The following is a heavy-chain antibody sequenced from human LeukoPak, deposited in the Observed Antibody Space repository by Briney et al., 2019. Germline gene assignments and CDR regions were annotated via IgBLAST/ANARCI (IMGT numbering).Heavy chain of an antibody. J-gene: IGHJ4*02. CDR3: AREKRQWLVPRGNFDY. D-gene: IGHD6-19*01. V-gene: IGHV4-34*01. CDR2: INHSGST. CDR1: GGSISSGGYS. Sequence: PSETLSLTCAVSGGSISSGGYSWSWIRQPPGKGLEWIGEINHSGSTNYNPSLKSRVTISVDTSKNQFSLKLSSVTAADTAVYYCAREKRQWLVPRGNFDYWGQGTLVTVSS.